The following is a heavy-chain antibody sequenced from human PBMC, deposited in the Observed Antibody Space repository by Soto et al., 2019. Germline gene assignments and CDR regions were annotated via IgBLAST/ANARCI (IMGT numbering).Heavy chain of an antibody. CDR1: GDSIPYGHYS. J-gene: IGHJ4*02. CDR2: IYQSGST. Sequence: QLQLQESGSGLVKPSQTLSLTCAVSGDSIPYGHYSWTWIRQPPGKGLEWIGYIYQSGSTYYNQSPKSRASISMNRQRTQFSLKTKLGTAADAAVYFCARGGGGTVTTLGFDYWGQGTLVTVSS. CDR3: ARGGGGTVTTLGFDY. V-gene: IGHV4-30-2*01. D-gene: IGHD4-17*01.